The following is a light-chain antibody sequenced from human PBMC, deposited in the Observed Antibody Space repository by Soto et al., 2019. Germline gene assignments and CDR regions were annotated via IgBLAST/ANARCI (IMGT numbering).Light chain of an antibody. Sequence: DIQMNHSPSTLSASVGDRVTITFRASQSISSWLAWYQQKPGKAPKLLIYDASSLESGVPSRFSGSGSGTEFTLSISSLQPDDFATYYCQQYNSYWTFGQGTKVDIK. CDR2: DAS. CDR3: QQYNSYWT. V-gene: IGKV1-5*01. CDR1: QSISSW. J-gene: IGKJ1*01.